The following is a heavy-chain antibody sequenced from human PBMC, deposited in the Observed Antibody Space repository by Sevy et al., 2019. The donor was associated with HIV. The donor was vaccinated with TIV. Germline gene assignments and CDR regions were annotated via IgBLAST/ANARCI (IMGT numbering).Heavy chain of an antibody. V-gene: IGHV3-30*18. J-gene: IGHJ6*02. Sequence: GGSLRLSCAASGFTFNSHGMSWVRQAPGKGLEWVAIISYDGSNDYYANSVRGRFTIFRDNSENTLFLQMNSLRVEDTAVYYCAKVLIPILVWVREPSYYYGMDAWGQGTTVTVSS. CDR2: ISYDGSND. CDR3: AKVLIPILVWVREPSYYYGMDA. D-gene: IGHD3-10*01. CDR1: GFTFNSHG.